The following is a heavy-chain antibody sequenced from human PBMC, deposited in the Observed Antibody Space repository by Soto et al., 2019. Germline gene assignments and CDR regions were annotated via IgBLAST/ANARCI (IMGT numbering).Heavy chain of an antibody. CDR1: GFTFSSYW. D-gene: IGHD3-3*01. CDR2: IKQDGSEK. J-gene: IGHJ6*02. Sequence: GGSLRLSCAASGFTFSSYWMSWVRQAPGKGLEWVANIKQDGSEKYYVDSVKGRFTISRDNAKNSLYLQMNSLRAEDTAVYYCARDFGVTIFGVVTLSPYYYYGMDVWGQGTTVTVSS. V-gene: IGHV3-7*01. CDR3: ARDFGVTIFGVVTLSPYYYYGMDV.